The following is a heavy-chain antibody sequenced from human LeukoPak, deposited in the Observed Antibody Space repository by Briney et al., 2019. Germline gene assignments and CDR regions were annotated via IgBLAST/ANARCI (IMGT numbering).Heavy chain of an antibody. Sequence: PGGSLTLSCAASGFTFSTYAMSWVRQAPGKGLEWVSAISGSGDITYLADSVKGRLTISRDNSKNTLYLQMNSLRAEDTAVYYCAKYGVVLPPGSHIPHWFDFWGQGSLVTVSS. J-gene: IGHJ5*01. D-gene: IGHD2-15*01. CDR2: ISGSGDIT. CDR3: AKYGVVLPPGSHIPHWFDF. CDR1: GFTFSTYA. V-gene: IGHV3-23*01.